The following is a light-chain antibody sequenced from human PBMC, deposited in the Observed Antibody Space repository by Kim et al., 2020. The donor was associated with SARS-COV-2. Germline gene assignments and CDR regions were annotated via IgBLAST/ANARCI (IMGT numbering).Light chain of an antibody. CDR2: DKN. CDR1: CRRSIY. CDR3: NSRDRDSTGNLYV. Sequence: GPTFTISCPGACRRSIYASWSQQRPGRAPVMVMNDKNNLHSGIPDRFSGSRSGDTASLTITGAQAADEADYFCNSRDRDSTGNLYVFGAGTKVTFL. J-gene: IGLJ1*01. V-gene: IGLV3-19*01.